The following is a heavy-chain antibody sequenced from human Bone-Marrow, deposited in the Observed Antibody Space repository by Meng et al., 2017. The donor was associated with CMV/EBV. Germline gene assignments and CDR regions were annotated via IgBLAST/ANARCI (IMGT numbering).Heavy chain of an antibody. CDR3: ARATGVRGVIIKSYYYYGMDV. J-gene: IGHJ6*02. Sequence: GESLKISCAASGFTFSSYSMNWVRQAPGKGLEWVSYISSSSSTIYYADSVKGRFTISRDNAKNSLYLQMNSLRAEDTAVYYCARATGVRGVIIKSYYYYGMDVWGQGTTVTVSS. CDR2: ISSSSSTI. CDR1: GFTFSSYS. D-gene: IGHD3-10*01. V-gene: IGHV3-48*04.